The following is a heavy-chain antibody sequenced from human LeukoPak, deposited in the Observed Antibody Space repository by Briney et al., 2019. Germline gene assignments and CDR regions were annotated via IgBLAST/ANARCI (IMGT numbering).Heavy chain of an antibody. V-gene: IGHV3-23*01. Sequence: GGSLRLSCAASGFIVSSNYMSWVRQAPGKGLEWVSLISDSGGRIYYADSVKGRFTISRDNSKNTLYLQMNSLRAEDTAVYYCAKVLIWTYGSGNYYKGAFDIWGQGTMVTVFS. CDR1: GFIVSSNY. J-gene: IGHJ3*02. D-gene: IGHD3-10*01. CDR2: ISDSGGRI. CDR3: AKVLIWTYGSGNYYKGAFDI.